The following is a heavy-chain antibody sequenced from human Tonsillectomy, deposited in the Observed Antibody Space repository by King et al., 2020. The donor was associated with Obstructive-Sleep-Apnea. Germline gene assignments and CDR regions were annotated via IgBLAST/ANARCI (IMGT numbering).Heavy chain of an antibody. V-gene: IGHV3-49*03. J-gene: IGHJ4*02. Sequence: VQLVESGGGLVQPGRSLRLSCTASGFTFGDYALSWFRQAPGKGLEGVGFIRSKTYGGTTESAASVQGRFTVSRDDSKSIAYLEMNSLKTEDTAVYYCARGYSSGWYGINDYWGQGTLVTVSS. D-gene: IGHD6-19*01. CDR3: ARGYSSGWYGINDY. CDR2: IRSKTYGGTT. CDR1: GFTFGDYA.